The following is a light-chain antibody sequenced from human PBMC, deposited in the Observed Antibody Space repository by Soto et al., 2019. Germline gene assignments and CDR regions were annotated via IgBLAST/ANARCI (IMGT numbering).Light chain of an antibody. V-gene: IGKV4-1*01. CDR3: QQYYATPFT. J-gene: IGKJ3*01. CDR2: WAS. Sequence: DIVMTQTPDSLAVSLGERATINCKTSQCILHSSNKKNYLAWYQQKPGQPPKLLIYWASTRGSGVPDRFSGSESGTDFTLTISSLQAEDVAVYFCQQYYATPFTFGPGTKVDIK. CDR1: QCILHSSNKKNY.